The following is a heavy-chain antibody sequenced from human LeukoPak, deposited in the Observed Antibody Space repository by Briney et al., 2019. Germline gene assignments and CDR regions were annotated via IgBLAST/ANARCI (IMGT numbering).Heavy chain of an antibody. CDR2: PSGNGNTI. Sequence: PGGSLRLSCAASGFTFGTYAMSWVRQAPGKGLECVSAPSGNGNTIYYADSVKGRFTISRDNSKNTLSLQMNSLRAEDTAVYYCAKALYGGHDYWGQGTLVTVSS. D-gene: IGHD4-23*01. J-gene: IGHJ4*02. V-gene: IGHV3-23*01. CDR3: AKALYGGHDY. CDR1: GFTFGTYA.